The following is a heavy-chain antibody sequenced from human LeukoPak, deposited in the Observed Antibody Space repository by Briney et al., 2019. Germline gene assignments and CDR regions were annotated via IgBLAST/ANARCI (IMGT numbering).Heavy chain of an antibody. Sequence: GGSLRLSCAASGFIFSSYSMHWVRQAPGKGLEWVSWITSSATTTYYADSVKGRFTVSRDNAKNSLYLQMNSLRAEDSAVYYCAREVSSYGYPIDYMDVWGKGTTVTVSS. V-gene: IGHV3-48*01. CDR2: ITSSATTT. D-gene: IGHD5-18*01. J-gene: IGHJ6*03. CDR3: AREVSSYGYPIDYMDV. CDR1: GFIFSSYS.